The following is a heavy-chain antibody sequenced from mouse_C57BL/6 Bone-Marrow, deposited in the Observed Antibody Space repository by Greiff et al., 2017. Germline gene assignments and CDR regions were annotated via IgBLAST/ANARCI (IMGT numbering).Heavy chain of an antibody. CDR1: GFNIKNTY. Sequence: VQLQQSVAELVRPGASVKLSCTASGFNIKNTYMHWVKQRPEQGLEWIGRIDPANGNTKYAPKFQGKATITADTSSNTASLQLSSLTSEDTAIYYCARSVITTVVEGAYWGQGTLVTVSA. V-gene: IGHV14-3*01. J-gene: IGHJ3*01. CDR3: ARSVITTVVEGAY. CDR2: IDPANGNT. D-gene: IGHD1-1*01.